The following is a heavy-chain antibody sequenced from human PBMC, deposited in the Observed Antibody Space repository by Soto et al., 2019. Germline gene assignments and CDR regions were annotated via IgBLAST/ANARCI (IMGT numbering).Heavy chain of an antibody. CDR1: GFTFSSHC. CDR2: IKEDGTEI. V-gene: IGHV3-7*04. J-gene: IGHJ4*02. CDR3: VRSSGWQGDY. D-gene: IGHD3-10*01. Sequence: EVQLVESGGGLVQPGGSLRLSCVASGFTFSSHCMNWVRQVPGKGLEWVSNIKEDGTEINYVDSVKGRFAISRDNAKNSLYLQINSLRVDDTAGYHCVRSSGWQGDYWGQGILVTVSS.